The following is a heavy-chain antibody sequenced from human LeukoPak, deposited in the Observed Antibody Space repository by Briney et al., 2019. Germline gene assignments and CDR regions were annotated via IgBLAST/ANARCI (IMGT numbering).Heavy chain of an antibody. Sequence: GGSLRLSCAPSGFTFSSYAMHRVRQAPGKGPERVAVISYDGSKKYYADSVKSRFTISRDNSKNTLYLQMNSLRAEDTAVYYCASLAAAGFYYYYYMDVWGKGTTVTVSS. CDR1: GFTFSSYA. CDR2: ISYDGSKK. D-gene: IGHD6-13*01. V-gene: IGHV3-30*01. J-gene: IGHJ6*03. CDR3: ASLAAAGFYYYYYMDV.